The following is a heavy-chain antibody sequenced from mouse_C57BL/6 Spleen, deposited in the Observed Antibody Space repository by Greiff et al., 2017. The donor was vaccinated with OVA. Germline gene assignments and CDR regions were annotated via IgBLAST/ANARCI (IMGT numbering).Heavy chain of an antibody. J-gene: IGHJ1*03. CDR2: ISGGGGNS. Sequence: EVHLVESGGGLVKPGGSLKLSCAASGFTFSSYTMSWVRQTPEKRLEWVATISGGGGNSYYPDSVKGRFTISGDNAKNTLYLQMSSLRSEDTALYYCARRGTGYFDVWGTGTTLTVSS. V-gene: IGHV5-9*01. D-gene: IGHD3-3*01. CDR3: ARRGTGYFDV. CDR1: GFTFSSYT.